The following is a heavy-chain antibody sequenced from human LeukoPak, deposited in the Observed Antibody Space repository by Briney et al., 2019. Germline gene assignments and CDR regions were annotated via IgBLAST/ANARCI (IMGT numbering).Heavy chain of an antibody. V-gene: IGHV3-21*01. J-gene: IGHJ4*02. CDR3: ARDLSGSYPVLDY. Sequence: PGGSLRLSCAASGFTFSSYSMNWVRQAPGKGLEWVSSISSSSSYIYYADSVKGRFTISRDNAKNSLYLQMNSRRAEDTAVYYCARDLSGSYPVLDYWGQGTLVTVSS. CDR1: GFTFSSYS. D-gene: IGHD3-10*01. CDR2: ISSSSSYI.